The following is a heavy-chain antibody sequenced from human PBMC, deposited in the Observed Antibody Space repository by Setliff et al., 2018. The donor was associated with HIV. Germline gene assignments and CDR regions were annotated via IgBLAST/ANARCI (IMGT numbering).Heavy chain of an antibody. CDR3: AREFSSSWYDWFDP. CDR2: INADNGNT. J-gene: IGHJ5*02. D-gene: IGHD6-13*01. V-gene: IGHV1-3*01. CDR1: GYTFSNYA. Sequence: ASVKVSCKASGYTFSNYAMHWVRQAPGQRPEWMGWINADNGNTKYSQKFQGRVTITRDTSASTAYMELSSLRSEDTAVYYCAREFSSSWYDWFDPWGQGTLVTVPS.